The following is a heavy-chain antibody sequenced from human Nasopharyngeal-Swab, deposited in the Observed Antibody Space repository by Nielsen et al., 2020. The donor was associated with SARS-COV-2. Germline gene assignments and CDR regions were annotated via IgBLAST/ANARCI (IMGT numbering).Heavy chain of an antibody. Sequence: WIRQPPGKGLEWVANINQGGSETYYADSVKGRFTISRDDAKNSLFLQMNSLAAADTAVYYCAKDRWRSSSWYGNWFDPWGQGTLVTVSS. J-gene: IGHJ5*02. D-gene: IGHD6-13*01. CDR2: INQGGSET. V-gene: IGHV3-7*03. CDR3: AKDRWRSSSWYGNWFDP.